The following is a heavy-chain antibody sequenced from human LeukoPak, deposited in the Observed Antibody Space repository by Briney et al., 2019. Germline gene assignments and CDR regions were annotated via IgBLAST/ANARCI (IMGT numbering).Heavy chain of an antibody. Sequence: SVKVSCKASGGTFSSYAISWVRQAPGQGLEWMGWIIPILGSANYAQSFQGRVTMTADESTSTAYMELSSLRSEDTAVYYCARGWLAETTVVTPYNYWGQGTLVTVSS. CDR2: IIPILGSA. J-gene: IGHJ4*02. D-gene: IGHD4-23*01. CDR3: ARGWLAETTVVTPYNY. CDR1: GGTFSSYA. V-gene: IGHV1-69*11.